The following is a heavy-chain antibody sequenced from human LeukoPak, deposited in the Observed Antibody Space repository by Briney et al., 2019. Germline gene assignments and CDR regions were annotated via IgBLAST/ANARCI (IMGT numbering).Heavy chain of an antibody. CDR1: GFTFDDYA. CDR2: ISWNSGSI. V-gene: IGHV3-9*01. J-gene: IGHJ4*02. Sequence: GGSLRLSCAASGFTFDDYAMHWVRQAPGKGLEWVSGISWNSGSIGYADSVKGRFTISRDNAKNLLSLQMNSLRAEDTAVYYCARNYFDYWGQGTLVAVSS. CDR3: ARNYFDY.